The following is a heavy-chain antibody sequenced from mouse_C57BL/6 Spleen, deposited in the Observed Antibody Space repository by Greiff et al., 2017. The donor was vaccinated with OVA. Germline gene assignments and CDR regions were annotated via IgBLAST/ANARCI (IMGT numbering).Heavy chain of an antibody. Sequence: VQLQQPGTELVKPGASVKLSCKASGYTFTSYWMHWVKQRPGQGLEWIGNINPSNGGTNYNEKFKSKATLTVDKSSSTAYMQLSSLTSEDSAVYYCARLGGGYYDYDGAWFAYWGQGTLVTVSA. V-gene: IGHV1-53*01. CDR1: GYTFTSYW. J-gene: IGHJ3*01. CDR3: ARLGGGYYDYDGAWFAY. D-gene: IGHD2-4*01. CDR2: INPSNGGT.